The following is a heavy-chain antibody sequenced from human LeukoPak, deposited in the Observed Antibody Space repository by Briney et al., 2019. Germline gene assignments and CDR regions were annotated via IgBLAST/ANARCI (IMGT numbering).Heavy chain of an antibody. CDR3: ARGHGGMGFYFDY. Sequence: GGSLRLSCAASDFSVSDNHMTWVRQAPGKGLEWVSIIYVNDNTYVADSVEGRFTISRDTSKNTLYLQMSSLRPEDTAVYYCARGHGGMGFYFDYWGQGILVTVSS. CDR1: DFSVSDNH. D-gene: IGHD1-26*01. V-gene: IGHV3-53*05. J-gene: IGHJ4*02. CDR2: IYVNDNT.